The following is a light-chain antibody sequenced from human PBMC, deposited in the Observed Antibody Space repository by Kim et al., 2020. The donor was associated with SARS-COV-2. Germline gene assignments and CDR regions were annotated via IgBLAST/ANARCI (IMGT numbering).Light chain of an antibody. J-gene: IGKJ2*01. CDR1: QGISSY. V-gene: IGKV1-9*01. CDR3: QQLNSYPPYT. Sequence: ASLGDRVTITCRASQGISSYLAWYQQKPGKAPKLLIYAASTLQSGVPSRFSGSGSGTDFTLTISSLQPEDFATYYCQQLNSYPPYTFGQGTKLEI. CDR2: AAS.